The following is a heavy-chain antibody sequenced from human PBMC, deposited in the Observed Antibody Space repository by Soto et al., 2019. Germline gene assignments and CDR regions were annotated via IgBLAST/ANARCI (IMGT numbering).Heavy chain of an antibody. Sequence: QLQLQESGPGLVKPSETLSLPCTVSGGSISSSSYYWGWIRQPPGKGLEWIGSIYYSGSTYYNPSLKSRVSISVDTSKNHFSLKLRSVTAADTAVYYCARQGGVEYSSSPRWFDPWGQGTLVTVSS. D-gene: IGHD6-6*01. V-gene: IGHV4-39*01. CDR3: ARQGGVEYSSSPRWFDP. CDR2: IYYSGST. J-gene: IGHJ5*02. CDR1: GGSISSSSYY.